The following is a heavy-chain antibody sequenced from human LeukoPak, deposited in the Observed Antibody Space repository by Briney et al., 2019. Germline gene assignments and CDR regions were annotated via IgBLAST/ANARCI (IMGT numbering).Heavy chain of an antibody. D-gene: IGHD6-13*01. CDR2: IYPGDSDT. V-gene: IGHV5-51*01. J-gene: IGHJ6*02. Sequence: GESLKISCKGSGYRFTDYWIGWVRQMPGKGLEWMGIIYPGDSDTRYSPSFQGQVTISADKSINTAHLQWSSLKASDTAMYYCARGAAGSTPDYYSFGLDVWGQGDTVRVSS. CDR3: ARGAAGSTPDYYSFGLDV. CDR1: GYRFTDYW.